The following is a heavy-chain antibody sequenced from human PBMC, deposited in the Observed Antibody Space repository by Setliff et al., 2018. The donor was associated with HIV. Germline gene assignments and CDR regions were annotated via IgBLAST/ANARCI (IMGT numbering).Heavy chain of an antibody. J-gene: IGHJ5*02. V-gene: IGHV1-8*01. Sequence: ASVKVSCKASGYIFTSYDINWVRQATGQGLEWMGWINPNSGNAGYAQKFQDRVTMTRNTSINTAYMELSGLRSEDTAVYYCARDFSGQQLVGGWFDPWGQGTLVTVSS. D-gene: IGHD6-13*01. CDR1: GYIFTSYD. CDR2: INPNSGNA. CDR3: ARDFSGQQLVGGWFDP.